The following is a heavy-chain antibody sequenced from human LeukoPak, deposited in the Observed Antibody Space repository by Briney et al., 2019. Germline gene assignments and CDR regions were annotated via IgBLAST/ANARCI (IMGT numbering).Heavy chain of an antibody. CDR3: ARAKRAYSGSYSGY. Sequence: ASVKVSCKASGYTFTSYDINWVRQATGQGLEYMGWILPSSGDTKYAQNFQGRVTMTRDTSITTAYMELSSLRSDDTALYYCARAKRAYSGSYSGYWGQGTLVTVSS. CDR2: ILPSSGDT. V-gene: IGHV1-2*02. CDR1: GYTFTSYD. J-gene: IGHJ4*02. D-gene: IGHD1-26*01.